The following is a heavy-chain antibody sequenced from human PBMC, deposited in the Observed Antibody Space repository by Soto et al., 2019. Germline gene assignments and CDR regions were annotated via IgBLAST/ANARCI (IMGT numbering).Heavy chain of an antibody. CDR3: ARDMQGWGGY. V-gene: IGHV1-2*02. CDR1: GYTLTDYF. J-gene: IGHJ4*02. CDR2: MNPKSGDT. D-gene: IGHD3-16*01. Sequence: QVQLVQSGAEVKKPGASVKVSCKASGYTLTDYFLHWVRQAPGQGLEWMGWMNPKSGDTNYAQKFQDRVTMTRDTSTSTAYMEPSRLRFDDTAVYYCARDMQGWGGYWGQGTLVTVSS.